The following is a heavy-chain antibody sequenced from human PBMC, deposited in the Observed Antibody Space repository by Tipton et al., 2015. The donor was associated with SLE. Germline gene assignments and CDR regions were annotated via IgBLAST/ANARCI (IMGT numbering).Heavy chain of an antibody. V-gene: IGHV3-74*01. CDR2: VNIDGSST. J-gene: IGHJ6*03. CDR1: GFTFNNYW. Sequence: GSLRLSCTAFGFTFNNYWMHWVRQVPGQGLVWVSRVNIDGSSTTCADSVKGRFTVSRGNAKNTVYLQMNSLRVDDTAVYFCARDLAYYYYMDVWGKGTTVAVSS. CDR3: ARDLAYYYYMDV.